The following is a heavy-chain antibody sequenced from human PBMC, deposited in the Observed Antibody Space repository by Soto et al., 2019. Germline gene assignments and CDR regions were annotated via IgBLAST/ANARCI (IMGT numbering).Heavy chain of an antibody. CDR2: IYYSGST. CDR1: GGSISSYY. V-gene: IGHV4-59*01. CDR3: ARGYNWNYGWFDP. D-gene: IGHD1-7*01. Sequence: SETLSLTCTVSGGSISSYYWSWIRQPPGKGLEWIGYIYYSGSTNYNPSLKSRVTISVDTSKNQFSLKLSSVTAADTAVYYCARGYNWNYGWFDPWGQGTLVNVS. J-gene: IGHJ5*02.